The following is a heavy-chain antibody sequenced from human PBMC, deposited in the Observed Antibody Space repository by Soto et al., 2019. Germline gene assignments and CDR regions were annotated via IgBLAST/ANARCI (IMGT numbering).Heavy chain of an antibody. V-gene: IGHV3-48*01. CDR1: GVTLSNFV. J-gene: IGHJ4*02. CDR2: INNAGTTI. Sequence: GGSLRLSCAASGVTLSNFVMNWVRQAPGKGLEWVSYINNAGTTIYYTDPVKGRFTISRDNAKNSLYLQMNSLRAEDTAVYYCTSRYCGGGNCYPKALDFWGQGTLVTVSS. CDR3: TSRYCGGGNCYPKALDF. D-gene: IGHD2-21*01.